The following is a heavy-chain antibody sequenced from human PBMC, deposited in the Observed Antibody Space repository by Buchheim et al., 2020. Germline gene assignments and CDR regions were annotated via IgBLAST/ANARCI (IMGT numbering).Heavy chain of an antibody. J-gene: IGHJ5*02. V-gene: IGHV1-46*03. Sequence: QVQLVQSGAEVKKPGASVNVSCKASGYTFTSYYMHWVRQAPGRGLEWMGIINPIGESTNYAQKFQGRVTMTRDTSTSPVYKELSSLRSEDTAVYYCSRGFTYCSGGSCYGWFDPWGQGTL. CDR3: SRGFTYCSGGSCYGWFDP. CDR2: INPIGEST. D-gene: IGHD2-15*01. CDR1: GYTFTSYY.